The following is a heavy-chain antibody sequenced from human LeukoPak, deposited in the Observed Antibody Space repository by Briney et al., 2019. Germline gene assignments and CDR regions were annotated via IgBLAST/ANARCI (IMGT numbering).Heavy chain of an antibody. Sequence: PSETLSLTCTVSGGSIRNYYWSWIRQPPGKGLEWIEYIYYSGSTNYNPSLKSRVTISVDTSKNQFSLKLSSVTAADTTVYYCARGPWFGESYYMDVWGKGTTVTVSS. D-gene: IGHD3-10*01. V-gene: IGHV4-59*01. CDR2: IYYSGST. CDR1: GGSIRNYY. J-gene: IGHJ6*03. CDR3: ARGPWFGESYYMDV.